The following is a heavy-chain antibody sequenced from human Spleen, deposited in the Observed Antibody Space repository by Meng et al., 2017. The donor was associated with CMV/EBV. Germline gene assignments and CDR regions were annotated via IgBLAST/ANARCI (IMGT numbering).Heavy chain of an antibody. CDR2: ISAYNGNT. Sequence: ASVKVSCKASGYTFTSYGISWVRQAPGQGLEWMGWISAYNGNTNYAQKLQGRLTMTTDTSTSTAYMELRSLRSEDTAVYYCARDFYQLDSSGYYDDNFDIWGQGTMVTVSS. CDR3: ARDFYQLDSSGYYDDNFDI. CDR1: GYTFTSYG. V-gene: IGHV1-18*01. J-gene: IGHJ3*02. D-gene: IGHD3-22*01.